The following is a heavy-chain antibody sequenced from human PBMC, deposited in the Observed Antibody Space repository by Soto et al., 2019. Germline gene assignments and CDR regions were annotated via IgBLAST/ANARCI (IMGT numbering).Heavy chain of an antibody. CDR2: INAGNGNT. CDR1: GYTFTSYA. CDR3: ARFPEPKYYYYGMDG. Sequence: ASVKVSCKASGYTFTSYAMHWVRQAPGQRLEWMGWINAGNGNTKYSQKFQGRVTTTRDTSASTAYMELSSLRSEDTAVYYCARFPEPKYYYYGMDGWGQGNTVTFSS. J-gene: IGHJ6*02. V-gene: IGHV1-3*01.